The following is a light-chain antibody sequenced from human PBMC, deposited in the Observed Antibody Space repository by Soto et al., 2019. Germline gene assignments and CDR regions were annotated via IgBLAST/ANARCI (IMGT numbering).Light chain of an antibody. CDR2: TAS. V-gene: IGKV1-8*01. Sequence: AIRMTQSPSSLSASTGDRVTITCRASQDFGSNLAWNQQRPGKAPRLLIYTASTLQTGVPPRFSGSGSGTDFTLSVSYLQSEDFATYYCHQYFIYPQTFGQGTKVDIK. CDR3: HQYFIYPQT. CDR1: QDFGSN. J-gene: IGKJ1*01.